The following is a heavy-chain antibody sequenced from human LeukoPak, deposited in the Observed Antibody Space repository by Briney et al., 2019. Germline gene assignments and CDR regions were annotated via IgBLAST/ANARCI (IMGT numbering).Heavy chain of an antibody. CDR1: GYTFTSYD. V-gene: IGHV1-8*01. J-gene: IGHJ6*02. Sequence: ASVKVSCKASGYTFTSYDINWVRQATGQGLEWMGWMNPNSGNTGYAQKFQGRVTMTRNTSISTAYMELSSLRSEDTAVYYCARGSPKGYCSSTSCSFYYYYGVDVWGQGTTVTVSS. D-gene: IGHD2-2*01. CDR3: ARGSPKGYCSSTSCSFYYYYGVDV. CDR2: MNPNSGNT.